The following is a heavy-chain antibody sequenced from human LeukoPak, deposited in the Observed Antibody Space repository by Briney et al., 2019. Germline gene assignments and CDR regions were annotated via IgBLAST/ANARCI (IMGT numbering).Heavy chain of an antibody. V-gene: IGHV1-2*02. D-gene: IGHD4-17*01. J-gene: IGHJ4*02. CDR2: INPNSGGT. CDR1: GYTFTGYY. CDR3: ARLHDYGDYWNY. Sequence: ASVKVSCKASGYTFTGYYMHWVRQAPGQGLEWMGWINPNSGGTNYAQKFQGRVTMTRDTSISTAYMELSRLRSDDTAVYYCARLHDYGDYWNYWGQGTLVTVSS.